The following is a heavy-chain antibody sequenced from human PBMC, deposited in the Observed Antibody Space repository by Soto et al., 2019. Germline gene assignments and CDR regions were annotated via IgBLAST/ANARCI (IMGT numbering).Heavy chain of an antibody. J-gene: IGHJ4*02. Sequence: SVKVSCKASGGTFSSYAISWVRQAPGQGLEWIGGIIPIFGTANYAQKFQGRFTITVDESTSTAYMELSSLRSEETAVYYCARDRLAGLRLGELSPSFDYWGQGTLVTVSS. CDR2: IIPIFGTA. V-gene: IGHV1-69*13. CDR1: GGTFSSYA. CDR3: ARDRLAGLRLGELSPSFDY. D-gene: IGHD3-16*02.